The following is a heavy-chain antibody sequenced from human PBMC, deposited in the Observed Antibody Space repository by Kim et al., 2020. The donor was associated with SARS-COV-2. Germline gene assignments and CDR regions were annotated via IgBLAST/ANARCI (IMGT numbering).Heavy chain of an antibody. J-gene: IGHJ3*02. V-gene: IGHV3-33*01. CDR1: GFTFSSYG. D-gene: IGHD1-1*01. Sequence: GGSLRLSCAASGFTFSSYGMHWVRQAPGKGLEWVAVIWYDGSNKYYADSVKGRFTISRDNSKNTLYLQMNSLRAEDTAVYYCARGGAFQLHDAFDIWGQGTMVTVSS. CDR3: ARGGAFQLHDAFDI. CDR2: IWYDGSNK.